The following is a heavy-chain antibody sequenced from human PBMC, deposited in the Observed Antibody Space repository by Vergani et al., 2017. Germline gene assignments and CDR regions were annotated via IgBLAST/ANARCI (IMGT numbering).Heavy chain of an antibody. J-gene: IGHJ6*03. CDR1: GFSLSTSGMC. CDR2: IDWDDDK. Sequence: QVTLRESGPALVKPTQTLTLTCTFSGFSLSTSGMCVSWIRQPPGKALEWLALIDWDDDKYYSTSLKTRLTISKDTSKNQVVLTMTNMDPVDTATYYCARTXGYCSGGSCYSGIYYYYYMDVWGKGTTVTVSS. D-gene: IGHD2-15*01. V-gene: IGHV2-70*01. CDR3: ARTXGYCSGGSCYSGIYYYYYMDV.